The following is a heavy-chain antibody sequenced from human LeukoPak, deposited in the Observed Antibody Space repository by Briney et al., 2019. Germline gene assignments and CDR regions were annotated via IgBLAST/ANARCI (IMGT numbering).Heavy chain of an antibody. V-gene: IGHV6-1*01. D-gene: IGHD3-10*01. CDR1: GDSVSSNSAA. Sequence: SQTLSLTCAISGDSVSSNSAAWNWIRQSPSRGLEWLGRTYYRSKWYNDYAVSVKSRITINPDTSKNQFSLQLNSVTPEDTAAYYCARVGGRINYYGSGSYYPFDYWGQGTLVTVSS. CDR3: ARVGGRINYYGSGSYYPFDY. CDR2: TYYRSKWYN. J-gene: IGHJ4*02.